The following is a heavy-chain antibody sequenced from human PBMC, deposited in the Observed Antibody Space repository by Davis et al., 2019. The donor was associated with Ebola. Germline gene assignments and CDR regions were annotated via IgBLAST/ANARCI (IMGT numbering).Heavy chain of an antibody. V-gene: IGHV3-74*01. J-gene: IGHJ6*02. D-gene: IGHD3-10*02. CDR3: ARKYLREDQYYGMDA. CDR2: INIDGSST. Sequence: HTAGSLRLSCAVSGSTFSSYWMHWVRHAPGKCLVWVARINIDGSSTSYEDSVKGRFTISRDNAKNTLYLQMNSLRAEDTAVYYCARKYLREDQYYGMDAWDQGTTVIVSS. CDR1: GSTFSSYW.